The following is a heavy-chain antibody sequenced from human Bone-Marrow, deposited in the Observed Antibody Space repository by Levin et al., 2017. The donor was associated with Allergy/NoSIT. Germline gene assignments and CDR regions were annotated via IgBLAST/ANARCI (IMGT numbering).Heavy chain of an antibody. Sequence: GESLKISCKASGYTFTSYGVNWVRQAPGQGLEWMGWISTYNGKTIYAQKDEGRVTMTADTSTSTVYLELENLRSDDTAVYYCARRYGSGSYLYMDVWGAGTTVAVSS. CDR2: ISTYNGKT. V-gene: IGHV1-18*01. D-gene: IGHD3-10*01. CDR3: ARRYGSGSYLYMDV. J-gene: IGHJ6*03. CDR1: GYTFTSYG.